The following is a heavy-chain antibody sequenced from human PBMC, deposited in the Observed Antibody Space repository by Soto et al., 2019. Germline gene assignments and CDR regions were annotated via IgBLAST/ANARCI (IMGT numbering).Heavy chain of an antibody. V-gene: IGHV3-23*01. J-gene: IGHJ4*02. CDR1: GFTFSSYA. D-gene: IGHD6-19*01. CDR2: ISGSGGTT. Sequence: GGSLRLSCAASGFTFSSYAMRWVRRAPGKGLEWVSDISGSGGTTYYADSVKGRFTISRDNSKNTLYLQMNRLRAEDTAVYSCAKSSSPSGIDYWGQGTLVTVSS. CDR3: AKSSSPSGIDY.